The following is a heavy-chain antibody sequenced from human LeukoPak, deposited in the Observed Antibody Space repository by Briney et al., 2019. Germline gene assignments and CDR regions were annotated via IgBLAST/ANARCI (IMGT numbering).Heavy chain of an antibody. CDR3: ARQLRGEAVAGHLRPFDY. CDR1: GGSVSSTTYY. CDR2: INYSGST. Sequence: NPSETLSLTCTVSGGSVSSTTYYWSWIRQPPGKGLEWIASINYSGSTYYNPSLKSRVTISVDTSKNQFSLKLSSVTAADTAVYFCARQLRGEAVAGHLRPFDYWGQGTLVTVSS. J-gene: IGHJ4*02. D-gene: IGHD6-19*01. V-gene: IGHV4-39*01.